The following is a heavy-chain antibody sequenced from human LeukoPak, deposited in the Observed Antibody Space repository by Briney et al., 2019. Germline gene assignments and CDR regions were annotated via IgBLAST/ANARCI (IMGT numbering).Heavy chain of an antibody. J-gene: IGHJ4*02. CDR3: AKDYYYDSSGYYDY. CDR2: ISGSGGST. D-gene: IGHD3-22*01. Sequence: GGSLRLSCAASGFTFSSYAMSWVRQAPGKGLEWVSAISGSGGSTYYADSVKGRFTISRDNSKNTLYLQMNSLRAEDTDVYYCAKDYYYDSSGYYDYWGQGTLVTVSS. V-gene: IGHV3-23*01. CDR1: GFTFSSYA.